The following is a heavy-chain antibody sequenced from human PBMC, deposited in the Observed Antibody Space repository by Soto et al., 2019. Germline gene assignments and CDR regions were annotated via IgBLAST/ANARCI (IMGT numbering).Heavy chain of an antibody. V-gene: IGHV5-10-1*01. D-gene: IGHD2-21*01. CDR3: ESPVARYYYYYGMDV. J-gene: IGHJ6*02. CDR2: IDPSDSYT. CDR1: GYSFTSYW. Sequence: PGESLKISCKGSGYSFTSYWISWVRQMPGKGLEWMGRIDPSDSYTNYSPSFQGHATISADKSISTAYLQWSSLKASDTAMYYCESPVARYYYYYGMDVWGQGTTVTVSS.